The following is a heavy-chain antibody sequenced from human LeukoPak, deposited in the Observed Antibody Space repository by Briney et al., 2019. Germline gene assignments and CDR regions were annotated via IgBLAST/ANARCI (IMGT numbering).Heavy chain of an antibody. V-gene: IGHV4-39*01. CDR3: ARPSEAAGPLSFAF. CDR1: GGSVISISNY. CDR2: IYSRGTT. D-gene: IGHD6-13*01. Sequence: PSETLSPACTVSGGSVISISNYLAWLRQPPGKGLEWIGSIYSRGTTYYNPSLRSRVTISIDTSKNQFSLRLNSVTTSDTCVYYCARPSEAAGPLSFAFWGQGILVTVSS. J-gene: IGHJ4*02.